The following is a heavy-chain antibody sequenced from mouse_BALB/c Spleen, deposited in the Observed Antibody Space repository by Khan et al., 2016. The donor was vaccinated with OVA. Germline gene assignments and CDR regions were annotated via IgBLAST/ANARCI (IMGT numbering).Heavy chain of an antibody. CDR3: ARSWWLLPAMDY. Sequence: QIQLVQSGPELKKPGETVKISCKASGYTFTKNGMNWVKQAPGKGLKWMGWINTNTGEPTYAEEFKGRFAFSLETSASTAYLQINNLKNEDTGTYFCARSWWLLPAMDYWGQGTSVTVSS. V-gene: IGHV9-3*02. CDR2: INTNTGEP. D-gene: IGHD1-1*02. J-gene: IGHJ4*01. CDR1: GYTFTKNG.